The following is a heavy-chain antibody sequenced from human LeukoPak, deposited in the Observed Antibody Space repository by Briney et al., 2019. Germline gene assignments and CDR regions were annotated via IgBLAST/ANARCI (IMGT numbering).Heavy chain of an antibody. CDR2: ISYDGSNE. CDR1: GFTFSSYA. J-gene: IGHJ4*02. CDR3: AREYSSSWRRFDY. Sequence: PGGSLRLSCAASGFTFSSYAMHWVRQAPGKGLEWVAVISYDGSNEYYADSAKGRFTISRDNSKNTLYLQMNSLRAEDTAVYNCAREYSSSWRRFDYWGRGTLVTVSS. D-gene: IGHD6-13*01. V-gene: IGHV3-30*04.